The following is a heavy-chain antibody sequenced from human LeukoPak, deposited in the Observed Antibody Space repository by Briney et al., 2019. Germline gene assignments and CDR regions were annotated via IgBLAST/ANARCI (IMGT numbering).Heavy chain of an antibody. Sequence: ASVKVSCKASGSIFTSYGIGWVRQAPGQGLEWMGWISGNNDNTNYAQKIQGRVTMTTDTSTSTAYMELRSLRSDDTAVYYCARDGYFDYWGQGTLVTVSS. J-gene: IGHJ4*02. CDR3: ARDGYFDY. CDR1: GSIFTSYG. V-gene: IGHV1-18*01. CDR2: ISGNNDNT.